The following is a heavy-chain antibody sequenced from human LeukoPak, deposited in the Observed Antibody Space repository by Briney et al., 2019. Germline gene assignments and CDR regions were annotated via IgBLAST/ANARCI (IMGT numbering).Heavy chain of an antibody. CDR3: ARTISHGYYGMDV. CDR1: GGTFSSYA. V-gene: IGHV1-69*13. CDR2: IIPIFGTA. J-gene: IGHJ6*02. Sequence: SVKVSCKASGGTFSSYAISWVRQAPGQGLEWMGGIIPIFGTANYAQKFQGRVTITADESTSTAYMELSSLRSEDTAVYYCARTISHGYYGMDVWGQGTTVTVSS.